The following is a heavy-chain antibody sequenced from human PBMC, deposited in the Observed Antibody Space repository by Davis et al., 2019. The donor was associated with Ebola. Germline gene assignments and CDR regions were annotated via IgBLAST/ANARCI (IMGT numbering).Heavy chain of an antibody. Sequence: PGGSLRLSCAASGFTFSSYGMHWVRQAPGKGLEWVAVIWYDGSNKYYADSVKGRFTISRDNSKNTLYLQMNSLRAEDTAVYYCARDALQGYCTNGVCPPRNWGQGTLVTVSS. CDR1: GFTFSSYG. V-gene: IGHV3-33*01. CDR2: IWYDGSNK. D-gene: IGHD2-8*01. CDR3: ARDALQGYCTNGVCPPRN. J-gene: IGHJ4*02.